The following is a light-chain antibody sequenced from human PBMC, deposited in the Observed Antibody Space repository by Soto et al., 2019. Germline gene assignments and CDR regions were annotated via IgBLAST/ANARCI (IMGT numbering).Light chain of an antibody. Sequence: DIQMTQSPSTLSASVGDSVTITCRASQRISSWLAWYQQKPGKDPKVLIYDASSLESGVPSRFSGSGSGTEFALNSSTMQPDDFATYYCQQYNSYWYTLVDGTKVHIK. J-gene: IGKJ2*01. CDR2: DAS. CDR1: QRISSW. V-gene: IGKV1-5*01. CDR3: QQYNSYWYT.